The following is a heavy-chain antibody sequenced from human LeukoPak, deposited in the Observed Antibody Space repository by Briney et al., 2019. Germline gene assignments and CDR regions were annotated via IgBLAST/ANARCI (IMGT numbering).Heavy chain of an antibody. V-gene: IGHV4-4*02. CDR1: GGSISSSNW. CDR3: AIRPGGLTTPDY. D-gene: IGHD3-16*01. CDR2: IYHSGST. Sequence: PSETLSLTCAVSGGSISSSNWWSWVRQPPGKGLEWIGEIYHSGSTNYNPSLKSRVTISVDKSKNQFSLKLSSVTAADTAVYYCAIRPGGLTTPDYWGQGTLVTVSS. J-gene: IGHJ4*02.